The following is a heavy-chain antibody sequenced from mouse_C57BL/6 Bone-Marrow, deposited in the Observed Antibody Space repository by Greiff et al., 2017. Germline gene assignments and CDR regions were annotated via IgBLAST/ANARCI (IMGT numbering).Heavy chain of an antibody. CDR2: LSDGGSYT. J-gene: IGHJ2*01. CDR1: GFTFSSYA. Sequence: DVKLQESGGGLVKPGGSLKLSCAASGFTFSSYAMSWVRQTPDKRLEWVATLSDGGSYTYYPDNVKGRLTISRDNAKNNLYLQMSHLKSEDTAMYYCASERDYGYSFDYWGQGTTLTVSS. D-gene: IGHD2-2*01. V-gene: IGHV5-4*03. CDR3: ASERDYGYSFDY.